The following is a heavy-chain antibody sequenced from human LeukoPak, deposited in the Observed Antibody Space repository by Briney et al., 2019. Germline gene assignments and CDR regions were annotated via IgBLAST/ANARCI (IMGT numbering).Heavy chain of an antibody. Sequence: GESLKISCKGSGYSFTSYWIGWVHQMPGKGLEWMGIIYPGDSDTRYSPSFQGQVTISADKSISTAYLQWSSLKASDTAMYYCARPYGSGSYLYYFDYWGQGTLVTVSS. CDR2: IYPGDSDT. CDR3: ARPYGSGSYLYYFDY. D-gene: IGHD3-10*01. J-gene: IGHJ4*02. V-gene: IGHV5-51*07. CDR1: GYSFTSYW.